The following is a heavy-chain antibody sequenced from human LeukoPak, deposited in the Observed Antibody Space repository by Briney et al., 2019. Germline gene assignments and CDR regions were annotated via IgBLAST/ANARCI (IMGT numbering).Heavy chain of an antibody. Sequence: GRSLRLSCVASGFTFSSYAMHWVRQAPGKGLEWVAVISYDGSNKYYADSVKGRFTISRDNSKNTLYLQMNSLRAEDTAVYYCARGPYVLLWFGELLGDYWGQGTLVTVSS. J-gene: IGHJ4*02. D-gene: IGHD3-10*01. CDR3: ARGPYVLLWFGELLGDY. CDR2: ISYDGSNK. CDR1: GFTFSSYA. V-gene: IGHV3-30-3*01.